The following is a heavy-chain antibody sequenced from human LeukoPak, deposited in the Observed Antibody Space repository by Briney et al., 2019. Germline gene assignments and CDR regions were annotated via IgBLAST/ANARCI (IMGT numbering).Heavy chain of an antibody. D-gene: IGHD6-6*01. CDR1: RGSISSGSYY. Sequence: SQTLSLTCTVSRGSISSGSYYWSWIRQPAGKRLEWIGRIYTSGSTNYNPSLKSRVTISVDTSKNQFSLKLSSVTAADTAVYYCARRTTHTSSSVCFDYWGQGTLVTVSS. J-gene: IGHJ4*02. CDR2: IYTSGST. CDR3: ARRTTHTSSSVCFDY. V-gene: IGHV4-61*02.